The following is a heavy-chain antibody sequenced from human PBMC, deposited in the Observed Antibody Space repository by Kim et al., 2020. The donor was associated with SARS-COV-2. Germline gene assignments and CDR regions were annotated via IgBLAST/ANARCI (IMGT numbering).Heavy chain of an antibody. V-gene: IGHV1-8*01. Sequence: ASVKVSCKASGYTFTSYDINWVRQATGQGLEWMGWMNPNSGNTGYAQKFQGRVTMTRNTSISTAYMELSSLRSEDTAVYYCAREGYSYGYGNWFDPWGQGTLVTVSS. CDR2: MNPNSGNT. CDR3: AREGYSYGYGNWFDP. D-gene: IGHD5-18*01. CDR1: GYTFTSYD. J-gene: IGHJ5*02.